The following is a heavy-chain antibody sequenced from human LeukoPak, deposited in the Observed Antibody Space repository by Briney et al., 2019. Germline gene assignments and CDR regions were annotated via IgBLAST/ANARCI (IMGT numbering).Heavy chain of an antibody. Sequence: GGSLRLSCAASGFTFSSYGMSWVRQAPGKGLEWVSAISGSGGSTYYADSVKGRFTISRDNSKNTLYLQMNSLRAEDTAVYYCARGYYYDSSGYYSPPFDYWGQGTLVTVSS. D-gene: IGHD3-22*01. CDR1: GFTFSSYG. V-gene: IGHV3-23*01. J-gene: IGHJ4*02. CDR2: ISGSGGST. CDR3: ARGYYYDSSGYYSPPFDY.